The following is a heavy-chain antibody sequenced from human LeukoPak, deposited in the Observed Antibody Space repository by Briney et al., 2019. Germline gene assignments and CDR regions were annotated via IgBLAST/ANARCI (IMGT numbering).Heavy chain of an antibody. J-gene: IGHJ5*02. D-gene: IGHD1-14*01. Sequence: GGSLRLSCAASGLTFRSYAMNWVRQAPGKGLEWVSAISGSGDNTYYAHSVKGRFTISRDNSKNTLYLQMNSLRAEDTAVYYCAKKYNTGLDPWGQGTLVTVSS. CDR1: GLTFRSYA. CDR2: ISGSGDNT. CDR3: AKKYNTGLDP. V-gene: IGHV3-23*01.